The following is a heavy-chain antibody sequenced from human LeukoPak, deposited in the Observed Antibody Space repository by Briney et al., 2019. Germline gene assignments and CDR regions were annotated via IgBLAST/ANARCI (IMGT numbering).Heavy chain of an antibody. CDR3: TREGLNDYNNPTDAFDI. CDR2: IHHSGTT. V-gene: IGHV4-4*01. Sequence: GSLRLSCAASGFIFSSYGMHWVRQPPGKGLEWIGEIHHSGTTTYNPSLKSRLTISVDKSKNQFFLTLNSVTAADTAVYFCTREGLNDYNNPTDAFDIWGQGTMVTVSS. D-gene: IGHD4-11*01. J-gene: IGHJ3*02. CDR1: GFIFSSYG.